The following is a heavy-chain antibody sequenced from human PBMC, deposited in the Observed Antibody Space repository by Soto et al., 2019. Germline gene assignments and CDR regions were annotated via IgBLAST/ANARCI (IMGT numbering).Heavy chain of an antibody. D-gene: IGHD6-19*01. Sequence: GASVKVSCKASGYTFTSYGITWVRQAPGQGLEWMGWINTYNGNTNYAQKLQGRVTMTRDTSTSTVYMELSSLRSEDTAVYYCARDSLQWLVVWGQGTTVTVSS. CDR3: ARDSLQWLVV. J-gene: IGHJ6*02. CDR1: GYTFTSYG. V-gene: IGHV1-18*01. CDR2: INTYNGNT.